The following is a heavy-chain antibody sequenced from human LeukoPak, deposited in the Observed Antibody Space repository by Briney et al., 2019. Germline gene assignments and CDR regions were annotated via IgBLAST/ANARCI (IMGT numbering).Heavy chain of an antibody. D-gene: IGHD2-8*01. CDR1: GYTFTGYY. V-gene: IGHV1-2*02. Sequence: ASVKVSCKASGYTFTGYYMHWVRQAPGQGLEWMGWINPNSGGTNYAQKFQGRVTMTRDTSISTAYMELSRLRSDDTAVYYCARDSSPYCTNGVCFYSFDYSGQATLVTVSS. CDR3: ARDSSPYCTNGVCFYSFDY. CDR2: INPNSGGT. J-gene: IGHJ4*02.